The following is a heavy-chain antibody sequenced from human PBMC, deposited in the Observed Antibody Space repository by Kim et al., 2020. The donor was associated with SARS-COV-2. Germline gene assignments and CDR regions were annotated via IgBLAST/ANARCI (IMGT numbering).Heavy chain of an antibody. J-gene: IGHJ4*02. D-gene: IGHD5-18*01. CDR2: FDPEDGET. CDR1: GYTLTELS. V-gene: IGHV1-24*01. Sequence: ASVKVSCKVSGYTLTELSMHWVRQAPGKGLEWMGGFDPEDGETIYAQKFQGRVTMTEDTSTDTAYMELSSLRSEDTAVYYCATIVIGRRGYPPKYWGQGTLVTVSS. CDR3: ATIVIGRRGYPPKY.